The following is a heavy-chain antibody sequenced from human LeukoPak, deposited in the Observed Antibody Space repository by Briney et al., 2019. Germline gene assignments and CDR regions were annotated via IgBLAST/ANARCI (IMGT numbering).Heavy chain of an antibody. V-gene: IGHV3-23*01. CDR2: ISGSGGST. CDR1: GFTFSSYA. D-gene: IGHD6-13*01. CDR3: AKGRWYSSSTLDY. Sequence: PGGSLRLSCAASGFTFSSYAMSWVRQAPGKGLEWVSAISGSGGSTYYADSVKSRFTISRDNSKNTLYLQMNSLRAEDTAVYYCAKGRWYSSSTLDYWGQGTLVTVSS. J-gene: IGHJ4*02.